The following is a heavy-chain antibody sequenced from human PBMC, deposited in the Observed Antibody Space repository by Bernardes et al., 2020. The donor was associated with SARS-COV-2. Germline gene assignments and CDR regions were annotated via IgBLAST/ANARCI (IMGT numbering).Heavy chain of an antibody. V-gene: IGHV5-10-1*01. Sequence: GESLKISCKGSGYSFTSYWISWVRQMPGKGLEWMGRIDPSDSYTNYSPSFQGHVTISADKSISTAYLQWSSLKASDTAMYYCARQAEYNWNLNLYYYYYYGMDVWGQGTTVIVAS. CDR1: GYSFTSYW. CDR3: ARQAEYNWNLNLYYYYYYGMDV. D-gene: IGHD1-20*01. CDR2: IDPSDSYT. J-gene: IGHJ6*02.